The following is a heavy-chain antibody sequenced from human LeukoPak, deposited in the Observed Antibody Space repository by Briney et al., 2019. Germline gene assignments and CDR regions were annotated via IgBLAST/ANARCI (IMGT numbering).Heavy chain of an antibody. V-gene: IGHV3-23*01. D-gene: IGHD4-17*01. CDR3: AKKGQSDDYGKPD. J-gene: IGHJ4*02. Sequence: GPSLRLSCAASGFTFSIYDMSWIRQAPGKGLECVSVITGGSSVGTYYADSVKGRFTISRDNSKNTLYLQMNNLRADDTAVYYCAKKGQSDDYGKPDWGQGTLVTVSS. CDR2: ITGGSSVGT. CDR1: GFTFSIYD.